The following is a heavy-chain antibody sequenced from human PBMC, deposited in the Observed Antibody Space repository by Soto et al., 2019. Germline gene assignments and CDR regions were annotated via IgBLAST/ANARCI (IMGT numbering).Heavy chain of an antibody. CDR3: ASGVVVPAAIRPYYYGMDV. Sequence: PSETLSLTCTVSGGSIISGGYYWIWIRQHPGKGLEWIGYIYYSGSTYYNPSLKSRVTISVDTSKNQFSLKLSSVTAADTAVYYCASGVVVPAAIRPYYYGMDVWGQGTTVTVSS. D-gene: IGHD2-2*02. V-gene: IGHV4-31*03. CDR2: IYYSGST. J-gene: IGHJ6*02. CDR1: GGSIISGGYY.